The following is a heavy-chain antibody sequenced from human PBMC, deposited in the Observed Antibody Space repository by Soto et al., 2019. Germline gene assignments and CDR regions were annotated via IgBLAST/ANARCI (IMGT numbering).Heavy chain of an antibody. Sequence: GGSLRLSCAASGFTFSDYYMSWIRQAPGKGLEWVSYISSSGSTIYYADSVKGRFTISRDNAKNSLYLQMNSLRAKDTAVYYCAKDYLGATTIPRFDYWGQGTLVTVSS. CDR3: AKDYLGATTIPRFDY. J-gene: IGHJ4*02. D-gene: IGHD1-26*01. V-gene: IGHV3-11*01. CDR1: GFTFSDYY. CDR2: ISSSGSTI.